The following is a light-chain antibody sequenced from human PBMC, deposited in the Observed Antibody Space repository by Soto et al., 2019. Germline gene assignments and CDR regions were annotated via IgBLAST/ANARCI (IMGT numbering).Light chain of an antibody. CDR1: QSVSSN. CDR3: RVDNDWRP. CDR2: GAS. Sequence: EIVMTQSKATLYVSPGARATLSCRASQSVSSNLAWYQQKPGQAPRLLIYGASTRATGIPARFSGSGSGTEFTLTISGLQSEDFAVDDCRVDNDWRPFGSGTKVDIK. J-gene: IGKJ1*01. V-gene: IGKV3-15*01.